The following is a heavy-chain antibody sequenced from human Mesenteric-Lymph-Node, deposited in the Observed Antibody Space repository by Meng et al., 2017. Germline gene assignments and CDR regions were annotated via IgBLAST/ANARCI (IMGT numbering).Heavy chain of an antibody. J-gene: IGHJ4*02. CDR2: ISYDGSDK. D-gene: IGHD1-26*01. V-gene: IGHV3-30*18. Sequence: QVQLVESGGGVVQPGRSLRLSCAASGFTFSSCAMHWFRQAPGKGLEWVAVISYDGSDKYYADSVKGRFTISRDNSKNTLYLQMNSLRPEDTAVYYCAKGLRGTYDYWGQGTLVTVSS. CDR1: GFTFSSCA. CDR3: AKGLRGTYDY.